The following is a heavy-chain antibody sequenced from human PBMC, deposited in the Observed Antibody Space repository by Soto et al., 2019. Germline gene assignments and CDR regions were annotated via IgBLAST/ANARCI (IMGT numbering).Heavy chain of an antibody. CDR3: ARDGTGYGMSAFDI. D-gene: IGHD2-8*01. CDR1: GGSISSYY. V-gene: IGHV4-59*12. Sequence: PSETLSLTCTVSGGSISSYYWSWIRQPPGKGLEWIGYIYHSGSTYYNPSLKSRATISVDRSKNQFSLKLSSVTAADTAVYYCARDGTGYGMSAFDIWGQGTMVTVSS. J-gene: IGHJ3*02. CDR2: IYHSGST.